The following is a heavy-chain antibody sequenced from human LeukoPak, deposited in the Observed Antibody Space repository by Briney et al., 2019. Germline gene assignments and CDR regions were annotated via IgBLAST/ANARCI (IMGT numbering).Heavy chain of an antibody. Sequence: SGTLSLTCAVSGDSISSSNWWNWVRQPPGKGLQWIGEIYHSGSTNYNPSLKSRVTISVDTSKNQFSLKLSSVTAADTAVYYCARAYYDYVWGSYRLNWFDPWGQGTLVTVSS. J-gene: IGHJ5*02. CDR2: IYHSGST. V-gene: IGHV4-4*02. D-gene: IGHD3-16*02. CDR3: ARAYYDYVWGSYRLNWFDP. CDR1: GDSISSSNW.